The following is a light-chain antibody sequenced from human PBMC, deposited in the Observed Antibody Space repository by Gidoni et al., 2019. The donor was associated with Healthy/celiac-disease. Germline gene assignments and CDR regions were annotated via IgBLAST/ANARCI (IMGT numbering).Light chain of an antibody. CDR3: LKDYNYPYT. Sequence: IQMTQSPSSLSASVGDRVTITCRASQGIRNDLGWYQQTPGKAPKLLIYAASSLQSGVPSRFSGSGSGTDFTLTISSLQPEDFAAYYCLKDYNYPYTFGQGTKLEIK. J-gene: IGKJ2*01. V-gene: IGKV1-6*01. CDR1: QGIRND. CDR2: AAS.